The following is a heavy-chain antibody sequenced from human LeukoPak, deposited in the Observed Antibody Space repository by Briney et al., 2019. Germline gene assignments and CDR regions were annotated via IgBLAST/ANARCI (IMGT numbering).Heavy chain of an antibody. Sequence: PSETLSLTCTVSGGSINSYYWSWIRQPPGKGLEWIGYIYYSGNTNYNPSLKSRITISVDTSKSQFSLRVNSVTAADTAVYYCARSPRTTVTTFDYWGRGTLVTVSS. CDR3: ARSPRTTVTTFDY. V-gene: IGHV4-59*01. D-gene: IGHD4-11*01. CDR1: GGSINSYY. J-gene: IGHJ4*02. CDR2: IYYSGNT.